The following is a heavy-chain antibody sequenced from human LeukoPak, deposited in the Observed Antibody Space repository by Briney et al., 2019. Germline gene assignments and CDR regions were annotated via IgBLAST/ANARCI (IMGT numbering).Heavy chain of an antibody. CDR3: ARGEEHSTVTTRLDY. CDR1: GGSFSGYY. CDR2: INYSGST. D-gene: IGHD4-17*01. V-gene: IGHV4-34*01. J-gene: IGHJ4*02. Sequence: PSETLSLTCAVYGGSFSGYYWSWIRQPPGKGLEWIGEINYSGSTNYNPSPKSRVTISVDTSKNQFSLKLSSVTAADTAVYYCARGEEHSTVTTRLDYWGQGTLVTVSS.